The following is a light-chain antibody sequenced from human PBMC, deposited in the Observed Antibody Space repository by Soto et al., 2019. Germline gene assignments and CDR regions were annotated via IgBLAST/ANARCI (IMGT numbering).Light chain of an antibody. Sequence: QSVLTQPASVSGSPGQSITISCTGTSSDIGSYNYVAWYQQFPGKTPKLIIYEVRNRPSGVSNRFSGSKSGSTASLTISGLQAEDEADYYCSSYTSSNTLVFGTGTKLTVL. CDR2: EVR. CDR1: SSDIGSYNY. CDR3: SSYTSSNTLV. J-gene: IGLJ1*01. V-gene: IGLV2-14*01.